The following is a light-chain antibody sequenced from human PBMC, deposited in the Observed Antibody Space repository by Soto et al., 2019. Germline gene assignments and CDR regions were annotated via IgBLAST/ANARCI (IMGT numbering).Light chain of an antibody. J-gene: IGKJ4*01. CDR3: QQRSNWPPLT. CDR1: QSVSSY. CDR2: DAS. Sequence: EIVLTQSPATLSLSPGERATLSCRASQSVSSYLDWYQQKPGQAPRLLIYDASNRATGIPARFSGSGSGTDFPLTIRSLEPEYFADYYCQQRSNWPPLTFGGGTKVKIK. V-gene: IGKV3-11*01.